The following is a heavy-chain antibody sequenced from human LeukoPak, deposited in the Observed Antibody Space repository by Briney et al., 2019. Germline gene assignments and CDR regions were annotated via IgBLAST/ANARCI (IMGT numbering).Heavy chain of an antibody. V-gene: IGHV3-74*01. D-gene: IGHD6-13*01. CDR2: INSDGSTT. CDR1: GFTFSTYF. CDR3: ARLGYSSSWFSWYYYYYMDV. Sequence: PGGSLRLSCAASGFTFSTYFMHWVRQAPGKGLVWVSRINSDGSTTSHADSVKGRFTISRDNAKNSLYLQMNSLRAEDTAVYYCARLGYSSSWFSWYYYYYMDVWGKGTTVTVSS. J-gene: IGHJ6*03.